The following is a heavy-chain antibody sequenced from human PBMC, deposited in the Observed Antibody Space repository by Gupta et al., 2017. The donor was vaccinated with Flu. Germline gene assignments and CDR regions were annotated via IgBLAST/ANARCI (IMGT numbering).Heavy chain of an antibody. CDR3: SGTTTTGIAAG. J-gene: IGHJ4*02. Sequence: EVQLVESGGGLVTPGGSLRLSCAASGFTFNAYIMNWVRQFPGGGLEWAASVDNIATYTNYAGAVRGRFTISKDNAKTSLVLQMDSLRADDTDMYYCSGTTTTGIAAGGGQGTMVTVSS. V-gene: IGHV3-21*01. D-gene: IGHD6-13*01. CDR1: GFTFNAYI. CDR2: VDNIATYT.